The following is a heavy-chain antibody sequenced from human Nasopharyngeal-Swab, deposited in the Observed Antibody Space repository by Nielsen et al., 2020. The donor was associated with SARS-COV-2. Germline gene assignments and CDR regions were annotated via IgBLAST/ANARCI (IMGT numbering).Heavy chain of an antibody. V-gene: IGHV3-64*01. J-gene: IGHJ4*02. Sequence: GESLKISCAVSGFTFSGYSMHWVRQAPGKGLEYVSAISGSGDTTYYARSVRGRFTISRANSKYTLFRQMGSLRTEDVAVYYCVRDQRLGVPMALGRAVFDYWGQGTLVTVSS. CDR1: GFTFSGYS. CDR3: VRDQRLGVPMALGRAVFDY. D-gene: IGHD2-8*01. CDR2: ISGSGDTT.